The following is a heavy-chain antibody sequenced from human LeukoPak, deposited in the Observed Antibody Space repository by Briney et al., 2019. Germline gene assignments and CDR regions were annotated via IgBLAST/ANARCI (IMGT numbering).Heavy chain of an antibody. CDR1: GGSISSSSYY. V-gene: IGHV4-39*01. CDR3: ARALYSSSWYFDY. Sequence: SETLSLTCTVSGGSISSSSYYWGWIRQPPGKGPGWIGSIYYSGSTYYNPSLKSRVTISVDTSKNQFSLKLSSVTAADTAVYYCARALYSSSWYFDYWGQGTLVTVSS. CDR2: IYYSGST. D-gene: IGHD6-13*01. J-gene: IGHJ4*02.